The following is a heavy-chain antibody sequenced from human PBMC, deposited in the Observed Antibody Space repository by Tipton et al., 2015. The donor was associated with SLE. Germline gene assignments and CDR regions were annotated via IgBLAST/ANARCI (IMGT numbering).Heavy chain of an antibody. Sequence: TLSLTCAVSGGSISSGGYSWSWIRQPPGKGLEWIGYIYHSGSTYYNPSLKSRVTISVDTSKNQFSLKLSSVTAADTAVYYCARGKDGYKFYAFDIWGQGTMVTVSS. CDR1: GGSISSGGYS. D-gene: IGHD5-24*01. CDR2: IYHSGST. V-gene: IGHV4-30-2*01. J-gene: IGHJ3*02. CDR3: ARGKDGYKFYAFDI.